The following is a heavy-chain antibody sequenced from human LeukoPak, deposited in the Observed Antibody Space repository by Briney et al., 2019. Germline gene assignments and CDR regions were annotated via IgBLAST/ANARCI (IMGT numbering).Heavy chain of an antibody. D-gene: IGHD3-10*01. CDR3: ARHLGADTGY. Sequence: SETLSLTCAVSGSSISSGYYWGWMRQPPGKGLEWIGSIYHSGSTYYNPSLKSRVTISVDTSKNQFSLKLTSVTAADTAVYYCARHLGADTGYWGQGTLVTVSS. J-gene: IGHJ4*02. CDR2: IYHSGST. CDR1: GSSISSGYY. V-gene: IGHV4-38-2*01.